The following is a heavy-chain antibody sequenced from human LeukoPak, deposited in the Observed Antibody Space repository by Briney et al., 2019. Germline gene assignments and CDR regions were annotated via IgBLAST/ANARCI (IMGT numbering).Heavy chain of an antibody. CDR2: INHSGST. Sequence: PSETLSLTCAVYGGSFSGYYWSWIRQPPGKGLEWIGEINHSGSTNYNPSLKSRVTISVDTSKNQFSLKLSSVTAADTAVYYCARDGFTSQSTYCSGGSCYALDYWGQGTLVTVSS. D-gene: IGHD2-15*01. CDR1: GGSFSGYY. J-gene: IGHJ4*02. CDR3: ARDGFTSQSTYCSGGSCYALDY. V-gene: IGHV4-34*01.